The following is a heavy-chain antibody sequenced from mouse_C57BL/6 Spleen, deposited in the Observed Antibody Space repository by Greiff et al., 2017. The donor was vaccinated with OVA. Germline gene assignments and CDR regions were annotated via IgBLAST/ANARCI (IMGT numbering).Heavy chain of an antibody. CDR1: GYTFTSYW. J-gene: IGHJ4*01. Sequence: VQLQQPGAELVKPGASVKMSCKASGYTFTSYWITWVKQRPGQGLEWIGDIYPGSGSTNYNEKFKSKATLTVDTPSSTAYMQLSSLTSEDSAVYYCARGDDYHYAMDYWGQGTSVTVSS. CDR3: ARGDDYHYAMDY. V-gene: IGHV1-55*01. D-gene: IGHD2-4*01. CDR2: IYPGSGST.